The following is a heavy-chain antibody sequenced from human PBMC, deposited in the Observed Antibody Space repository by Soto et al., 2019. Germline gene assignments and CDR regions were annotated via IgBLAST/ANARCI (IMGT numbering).Heavy chain of an antibody. Sequence: QITLKESGPTLVKPTQTLTLTCTFSGFSLSTSGVGVGWIRQPPGKALEWLALIYWDDDKRYSPSLKSRLTITKATSKNQVVLTMTTMDPVDTATYYCAHRRAYCSGGSCYSIWFAPWGQGTLVTVSS. D-gene: IGHD2-15*01. CDR2: IYWDDDK. CDR1: GFSLSTSGVG. V-gene: IGHV2-5*02. CDR3: AHRRAYCSGGSCYSIWFAP. J-gene: IGHJ5*02.